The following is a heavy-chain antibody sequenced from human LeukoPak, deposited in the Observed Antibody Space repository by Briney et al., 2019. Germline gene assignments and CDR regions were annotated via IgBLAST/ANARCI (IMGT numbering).Heavy chain of an antibody. V-gene: IGHV3-23*01. J-gene: IGHJ4*02. CDR2: ISGSGGST. CDR3: AKAPLDGYNFDY. Sequence: TGGSLRLSCAASGSTFSSYAMSWVRQAPGKGLEWVSAISGSGGSTYYADSVKGRFTISRDNSKNTLYLQMNSLRAEDTAVYYCAKAPLDGYNFDYWGQGTLVTVSS. D-gene: IGHD5-24*01. CDR1: GSTFSSYA.